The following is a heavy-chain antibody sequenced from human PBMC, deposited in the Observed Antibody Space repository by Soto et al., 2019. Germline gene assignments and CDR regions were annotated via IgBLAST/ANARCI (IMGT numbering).Heavy chain of an antibody. CDR2: ISGSGGST. V-gene: IGHV3-23*01. J-gene: IGHJ4*02. Sequence: GGSLRLSCAASGFTFSSYAMSWVRQAPGKGLEWVSAISGSGGSTYYADSVKGRFTISRDNSKNTLYLQMNSLRAEDTAVYYCAKDKATIFGVVIHYYFDYWGQGTLVTVSS. D-gene: IGHD3-3*01. CDR3: AKDKATIFGVVIHYYFDY. CDR1: GFTFSSYA.